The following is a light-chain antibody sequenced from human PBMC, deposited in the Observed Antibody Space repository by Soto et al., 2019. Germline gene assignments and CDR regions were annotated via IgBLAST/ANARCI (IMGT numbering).Light chain of an antibody. V-gene: IGLV2-14*01. CDR1: SSDVGGYNY. CDR2: DVN. J-gene: IGLJ2*01. CDR3: SSYTSSITLV. Sequence: QSALTQPASVSGSPGQSITISCTGTSSDVGGYNYVSWYQQHPGKAPKLMIYDVNNRPSGVSNRFSGSKSGNTASLTISWLQSENEGDYYCSSYTSSITLVFGGGTKLT.